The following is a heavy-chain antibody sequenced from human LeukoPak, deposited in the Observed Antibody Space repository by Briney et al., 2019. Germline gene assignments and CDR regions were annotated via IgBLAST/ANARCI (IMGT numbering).Heavy chain of an antibody. CDR2: INANNGNP. J-gene: IGHJ2*01. Sequence: ASVKVSCKASGYTFTSYSMNWVRQAPGQGLEYVGWINANNGNPTYAQGFTGRFVFSLDTSVSTAYLQISSLKAEDTAVYYCARDFAARDLFFDGWGRGTLVTASS. CDR3: ARDFAARDLFFDG. V-gene: IGHV7-4-1*02. CDR1: GYTFTSYS.